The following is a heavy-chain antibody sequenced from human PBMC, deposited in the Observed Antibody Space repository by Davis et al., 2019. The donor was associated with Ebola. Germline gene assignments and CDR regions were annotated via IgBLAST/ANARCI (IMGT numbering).Heavy chain of an antibody. D-gene: IGHD2-15*01. Sequence: KISCKASGRTFSSYTISWVRQAPGQGLEWMGRIIPILGLANYAQKFQGRVTITADESTRTAYMELNGLRSEDTAVYYCAHLGPQRYCSGGGCHGYLDYWGQGTLVTVSS. J-gene: IGHJ4*02. CDR3: AHLGPQRYCSGGGCHGYLDY. CDR1: GRTFSSYT. V-gene: IGHV1-69*02. CDR2: IIPILGLA.